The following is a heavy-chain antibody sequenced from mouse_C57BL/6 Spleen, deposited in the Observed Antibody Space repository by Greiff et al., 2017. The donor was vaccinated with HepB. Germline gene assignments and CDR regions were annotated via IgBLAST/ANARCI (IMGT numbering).Heavy chain of an antibody. CDR3: ARENPITTVVANPITTGFDY. D-gene: IGHD1-1*01. CDR2: IYPGDGDT. J-gene: IGHJ2*01. CDR1: GYAFSSYW. Sequence: QVQLKESGAELVKPGASVKISCKASGYAFSSYWMNWVKQRPGKGLEWIGQIYPGDGDTNYNGKFKGKATLTADKSSSTAYMQLSSLTSEDSAVYFCARENPITTVVANPITTGFDYWGQGTTLTVSS. V-gene: IGHV1-80*01.